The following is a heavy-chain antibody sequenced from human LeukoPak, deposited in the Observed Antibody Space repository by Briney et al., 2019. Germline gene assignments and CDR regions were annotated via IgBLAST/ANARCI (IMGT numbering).Heavy chain of an antibody. CDR3: ARYPPGYYDFWSGYTGYYYYGMDV. CDR1: GGTFSSYA. J-gene: IGHJ6*02. CDR2: MNPNSGNT. V-gene: IGHV1-8*02. D-gene: IGHD3-3*01. Sequence: ASVKVSCKASGGTFSSYAISWVRQATGQGLEWMGWMNPNSGNTGYAQKFQGRVTMTRNTSISTAYMELSSLRSEDTAVYYCARYPPGYYDFWSGYTGYYYYGMDVWGQGTTVTVSS.